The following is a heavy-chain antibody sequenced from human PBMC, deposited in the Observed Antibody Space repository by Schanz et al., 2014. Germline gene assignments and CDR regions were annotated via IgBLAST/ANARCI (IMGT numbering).Heavy chain of an antibody. V-gene: IGHV3-73*01. J-gene: IGHJ5*02. Sequence: AQLVESGGGVVQPGGSLRLSCVGSGFTFSASAIHWVRQASGKGLEWVGRVRTKDNHYATSYGASVSGRFTISRDDSKNTAYLQMNSLRTGDTAMYYCASYDNSGPYYLNHWGRGTLVTVSS. CDR3: ASYDNSGPYYLNH. CDR1: GFTFSASA. CDR2: VRTKDNHYAT. D-gene: IGHD4-4*01.